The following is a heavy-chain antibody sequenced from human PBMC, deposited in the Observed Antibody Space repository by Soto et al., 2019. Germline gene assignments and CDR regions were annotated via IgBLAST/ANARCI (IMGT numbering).Heavy chain of an antibody. D-gene: IGHD1-26*01. V-gene: IGHV1-18*01. CDR1: GYTFTSYG. J-gene: IGHJ5*02. CDR2: ISAYNGNT. CDR3: ARASGSSYWFDP. Sequence: QVQLVQSPAEVKKPGASVKVSSRASGYTFTSYGISWLRQAPGQGLEWLGWISAYNGNTNYAQMLQGGVTMTTAPSVSTAYMELRSLRSDDTAVYYCARASGSSYWFDPWGQGTLVTVSS.